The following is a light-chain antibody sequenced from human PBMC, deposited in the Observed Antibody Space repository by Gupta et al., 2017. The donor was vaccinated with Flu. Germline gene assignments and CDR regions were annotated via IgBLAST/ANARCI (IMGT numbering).Light chain of an antibody. CDR3: NSRDSTDNHQAV. CDR2: AKN. V-gene: IGLV3-19*01. CDR1: SLRNSY. J-gene: IGLJ2*01. Sequence: SSELTQDPAVSVALGQPVRITCQGDSLRNSYASWYHQKPGQAPVLVIYAKNIRPSGIPDRFSGSSSGNTASLTITGAQAEDEADYYCNSRDSTDNHQAVFGGGTKLTVL.